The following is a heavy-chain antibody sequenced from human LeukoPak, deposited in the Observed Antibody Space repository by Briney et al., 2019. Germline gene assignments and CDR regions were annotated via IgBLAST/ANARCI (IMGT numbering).Heavy chain of an antibody. V-gene: IGHV3-74*01. CDR1: GFSFSMYS. CDR3: ASNIAVAGKGFDY. Sequence: GGSLRLSCAASGFSFSMYSMSWIRQAPGKGLEWVSRINSDGSSTSYADSVKGRFTISRDNAKNTLYLQMNSLRAEDTAVYYCASNIAVAGKGFDYWGQGTLVTVSS. CDR2: INSDGSST. D-gene: IGHD6-19*01. J-gene: IGHJ4*02.